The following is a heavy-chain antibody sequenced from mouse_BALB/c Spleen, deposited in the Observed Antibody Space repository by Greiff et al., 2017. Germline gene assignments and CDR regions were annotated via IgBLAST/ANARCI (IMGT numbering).Heavy chain of an antibody. V-gene: IGHV5-6*01. J-gene: IGHJ4*01. Sequence: EVKLMESGGDLVKPGGSLKLSCAASGFTFSSYGMSWVRQTPDKRLEWVATISSGGSYTYYPDSVKGRFTISRDNAKNTLYLQMSSLKSEDTAMYYCARQRDGNYNYAMDYWGQGTSVTVSS. CDR2: ISSGGSYT. CDR1: GFTFSSYG. CDR3: ARQRDGNYNYAMDY. D-gene: IGHD2-1*01.